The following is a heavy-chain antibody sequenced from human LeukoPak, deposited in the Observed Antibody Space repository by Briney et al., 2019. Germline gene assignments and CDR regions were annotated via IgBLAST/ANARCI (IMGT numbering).Heavy chain of an antibody. CDR2: ISYGGSNK. Sequence: PGGSLRLSCAASGFTFSSYGMHWVRQAPGKGLEWVAVISYGGSNKYYADSVKGRFTISRDNSKNTLYLQMNSLRAEDTAVYYCAKDHMITFGGVIVGDAFDIWGQGTMVTVSS. CDR3: AKDHMITFGGVIVGDAFDI. J-gene: IGHJ3*02. V-gene: IGHV3-30*18. CDR1: GFTFSSYG. D-gene: IGHD3-16*02.